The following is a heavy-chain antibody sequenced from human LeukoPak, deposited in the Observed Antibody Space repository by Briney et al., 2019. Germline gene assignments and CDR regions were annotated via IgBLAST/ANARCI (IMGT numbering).Heavy chain of an antibody. CDR2: IKSKTDDGAT. CDR3: TTHFPVTTFY. J-gene: IGHJ4*02. CDR1: GFTFSYAW. D-gene: IGHD4-17*01. Sequence: GGPLRLSCAASGFTFSYAWMSWVRQAPGKGLEWVGRIKSKTDDGATDYATPVKGRFTISRDDSKNTLYLQMNSLKTEDTAVYYCTTHFPVTTFYWGQGTLVTVSS. V-gene: IGHV3-15*01.